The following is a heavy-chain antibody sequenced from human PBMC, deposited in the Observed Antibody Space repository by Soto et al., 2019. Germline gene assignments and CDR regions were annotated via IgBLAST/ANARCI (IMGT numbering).Heavy chain of an antibody. D-gene: IGHD1-26*01. CDR2: INHSGNT. CDR1: GKSLSGYY. Sequence: NPSETLSLTCAVYGKSLSGYYWSWIRQPPGKALEWIGEINHSGNTTYNPSLKSRVTISVDTSKNQLFLNLSSATAADTAMYFCARHHVRGRTIAGAAEFWGQGTLVTVSS. CDR3: ARHHVRGRTIAGAAEF. J-gene: IGHJ4*02. V-gene: IGHV4-34*01.